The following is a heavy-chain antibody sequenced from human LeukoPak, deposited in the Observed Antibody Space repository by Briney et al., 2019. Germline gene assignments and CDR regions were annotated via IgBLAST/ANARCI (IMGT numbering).Heavy chain of an antibody. CDR1: GGSISSYY. V-gene: IGHV4-59*01. Sequence: SETLSLTCTVSGGSISSYYWSWIRQPPGKGLEWIGYIYYSGSTNYNPSLKSRVTISVNTSKNQFSLKLSSVTAADTAVYYCASGSGAVVTAIHAFDIWGQGTMVTVSS. J-gene: IGHJ3*02. CDR2: IYYSGST. CDR3: ASGSGAVVTAIHAFDI. D-gene: IGHD2-21*02.